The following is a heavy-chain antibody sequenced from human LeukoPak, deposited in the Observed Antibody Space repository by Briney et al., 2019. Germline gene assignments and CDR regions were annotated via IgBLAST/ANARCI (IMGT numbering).Heavy chain of an antibody. J-gene: IGHJ5*02. CDR2: INHSGST. Sequence: SETLSLTCAVYGGSFSGYYWSWIRQPPGKGLEWIGEINHSGSTNYNPSLKSRVTISVDTSKNQFSLKLSSVTAADTAVYYCARDITMVRGVNNWFDPWGQGTLVTVSS. D-gene: IGHD3-10*01. CDR3: ARDITMVRGVNNWFDP. V-gene: IGHV4-34*01. CDR1: GGSFSGYY.